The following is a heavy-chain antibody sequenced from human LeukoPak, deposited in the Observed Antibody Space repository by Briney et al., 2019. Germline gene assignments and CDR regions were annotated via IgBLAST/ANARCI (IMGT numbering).Heavy chain of an antibody. CDR2: ISASGGHT. V-gene: IGHV3-23*01. J-gene: IGHJ4*02. D-gene: IGHD5/OR15-5a*01. CDR3: ARGDGVYVY. CDR1: GFTFSSYA. Sequence: PGGSLRLSCAASGFTFSSYAMTWVRQAPGKGLEWVSTISASGGHTYYADSVKGRFTISRDNSKNTVYLQMNGLRVEDTAVYYCARGDGVYVYWGQGTLVTVSS.